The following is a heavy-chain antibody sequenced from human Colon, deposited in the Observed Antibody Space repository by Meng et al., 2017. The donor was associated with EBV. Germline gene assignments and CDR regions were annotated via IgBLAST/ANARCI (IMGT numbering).Heavy chain of an antibody. D-gene: IGHD6-19*01. V-gene: IGHV4-31*03. CDR1: GGSVSSGGYY. CDR2: IYYSGST. Sequence: QVHLQDSGPGLGKPSQPLSLTRTVSGGSVSSGGYYWTWIRQHPGKGLEWFGHIYYSGSTFYNPSLKRRVIISIDTSKNQFSLNLRSVTAADTAVYYCARVSSGWDYFDYWGQGTLAPSPQ. J-gene: IGHJ4*02. CDR3: ARVSSGWDYFDY.